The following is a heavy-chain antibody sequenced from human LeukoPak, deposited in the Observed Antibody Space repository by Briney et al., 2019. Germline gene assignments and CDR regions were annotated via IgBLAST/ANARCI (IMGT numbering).Heavy chain of an antibody. J-gene: IGHJ4*02. Sequence: GGSLRLSCAASGFTFSNYAMHWVRQAPGKGLQWVAGISYDAGSQFHADSVKGRFTISRDNSKSTLYLQMNSLRAEDTAVYYCAGDYSTGYFYFDYWGQGTLVTVSS. D-gene: IGHD3-22*01. CDR1: GFTFSNYA. CDR3: AGDYSTGYFYFDY. CDR2: ISYDAGSQ. V-gene: IGHV3-30*01.